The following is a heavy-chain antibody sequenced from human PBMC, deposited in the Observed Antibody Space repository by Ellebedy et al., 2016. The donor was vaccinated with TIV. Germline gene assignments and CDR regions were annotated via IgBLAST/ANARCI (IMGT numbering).Heavy chain of an antibody. CDR1: GFTFSSYW. Sequence: GESLKISXAASGFTFSSYWMSWVRQAPGKGLEWVANIKQDGSEKYYVDSVKGRFTISRDNAKNSLYLQMNSLRAEDTAVYYCARGHDSSGYYEGEHDAFDIWGQGTMVTVSS. D-gene: IGHD3-22*01. CDR3: ARGHDSSGYYEGEHDAFDI. J-gene: IGHJ3*02. CDR2: IKQDGSEK. V-gene: IGHV3-7*01.